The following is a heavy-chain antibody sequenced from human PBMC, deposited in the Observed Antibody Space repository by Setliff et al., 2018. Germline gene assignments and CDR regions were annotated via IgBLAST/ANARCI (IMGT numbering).Heavy chain of an antibody. CDR2: IIPILGIA. Sequence: GASVKVSCKASGGTFSSYAISWVRQAPGQGLEWMGGIIPILGIANYAQKFQGRVTITADKSTSTAYMELSSLRSEDTAVYYCAREGIAVAGFDYWGQGTLVTVSS. J-gene: IGHJ4*02. CDR3: AREGIAVAGFDY. CDR1: GGTFSSYA. D-gene: IGHD6-19*01. V-gene: IGHV1-69*10.